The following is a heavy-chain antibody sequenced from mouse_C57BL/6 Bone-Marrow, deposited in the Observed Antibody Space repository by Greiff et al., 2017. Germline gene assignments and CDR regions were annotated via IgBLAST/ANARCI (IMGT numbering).Heavy chain of an antibody. D-gene: IGHD2-4*01. Sequence: VQLQQSGAELVKPGASVKISCKASGYAFSSYWMNWVKQRPGKGLEWIGQIYPGDGDTNYNGKFKGKATLTADKSSSTAYMQLSSLTSEDSAVYFCARNERLRAWFAYWGQGTLVTVSA. V-gene: IGHV1-80*01. J-gene: IGHJ3*01. CDR2: IYPGDGDT. CDR1: GYAFSSYW. CDR3: ARNERLRAWFAY.